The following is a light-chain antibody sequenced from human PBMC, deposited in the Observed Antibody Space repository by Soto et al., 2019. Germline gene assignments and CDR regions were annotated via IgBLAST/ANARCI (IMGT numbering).Light chain of an antibody. J-gene: IGLJ1*01. V-gene: IGLV2-18*02. CDR3: SSYTSSSTYV. Sequence: QSALTQPPSVSGSPGQSVTISCTGTSSDVGSYNRVSWYQQPPVTAPKLMIYDVSNRPSGGPDRFSGSKSGNTASQTISVLQAEDEADYYCSSYTSSSTYVFGTGTKLTVL. CDR1: SSDVGSYNR. CDR2: DVS.